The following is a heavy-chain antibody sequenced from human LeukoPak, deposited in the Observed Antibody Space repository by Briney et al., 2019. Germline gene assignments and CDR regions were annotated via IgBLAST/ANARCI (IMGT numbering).Heavy chain of an antibody. V-gene: IGHV3-23*01. Sequence: GGSLRLSCAASGFTFSSYAMSWVRQAPGKGLEWVSAISGSGGSTYYADSVKGRFTISRDNSKNTLYLQMNSLRAEDTAVYYCAKEFTLYYDSSGYGPGDYWGQGTLVTVS. J-gene: IGHJ4*02. CDR3: AKEFTLYYDSSGYGPGDY. CDR2: ISGSGGST. D-gene: IGHD3-22*01. CDR1: GFTFSSYA.